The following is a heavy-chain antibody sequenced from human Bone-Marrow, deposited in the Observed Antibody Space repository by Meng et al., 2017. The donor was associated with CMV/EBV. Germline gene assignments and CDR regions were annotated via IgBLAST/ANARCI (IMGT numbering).Heavy chain of an antibody. CDR2: IYYSGST. V-gene: IGHV4-39*07. CDR1: GGSISSSSYY. CDR3: ARGFRPYWFDP. D-gene: IGHD6-6*01. Sequence: GSLRLSCTVSGGSISSSSYYWGWIRQPPGKGLEWIGSIYYSGSTYYNPSLKSRVTISVDTSKNQFSLKLSSVTAADTAVYYCARGFRPYWFDPWGQGTLVTVS. J-gene: IGHJ5*02.